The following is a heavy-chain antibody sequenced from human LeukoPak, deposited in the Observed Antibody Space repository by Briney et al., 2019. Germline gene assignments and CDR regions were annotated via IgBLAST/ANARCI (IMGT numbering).Heavy chain of an antibody. CDR2: MNQDGSEK. CDR1: GFTFSDSW. D-gene: IGHD3-16*01. J-gene: IGHJ6*02. Sequence: GGSLRLSCAASGFTFSDSWMSWVRQAPGKGLEWVANMNQDGSEKDYVDSVKGRFTISRDNARNSLYLQMGSLRDEDTAVYYCATYTRWVAGDVWGQGTTVTVSS. V-gene: IGHV3-7*01. CDR3: ATYTRWVAGDV.